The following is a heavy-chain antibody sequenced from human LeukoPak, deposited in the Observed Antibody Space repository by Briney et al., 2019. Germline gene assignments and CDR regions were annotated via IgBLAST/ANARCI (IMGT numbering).Heavy chain of an antibody. J-gene: IGHJ4*02. V-gene: IGHV4-38-2*02. D-gene: IGHD6-6*01. Sequence: PSETLSLTCTVSGYSISSGYYWGWIRQPPGKGLEWIGSIYHSGSTYYNPSLKSRVTISVDTSKNQFSLKLSSVTAADTAVYYCARGALVPFDYWGQGTLVTVSS. CDR2: IYHSGST. CDR3: ARGALVPFDY. CDR1: GYSISSGYY.